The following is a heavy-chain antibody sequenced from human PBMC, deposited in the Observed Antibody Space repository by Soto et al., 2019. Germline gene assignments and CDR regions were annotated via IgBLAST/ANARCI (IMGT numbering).Heavy chain of an antibody. V-gene: IGHV3-23*01. CDR2: ISCCGGST. CDR1: GFNFKKIA. D-gene: IGHD6-19*01. Sequence: PGGSLRLSCEASGFNFKKIAMGWVRQAPGEGLEWVAGISCCGGSTSYADSFKGRFSLAGDDSKSTLSLHLNSLRFEDTARYFCAKADGEQWLIPHLDNWGQGTLVTVSS. CDR3: AKADGEQWLIPHLDN. J-gene: IGHJ4*02.